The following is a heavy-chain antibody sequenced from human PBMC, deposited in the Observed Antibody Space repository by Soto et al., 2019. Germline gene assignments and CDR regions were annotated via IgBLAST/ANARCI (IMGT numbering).Heavy chain of an antibody. CDR2: MNPNTGNS. D-gene: IGHD1-1*01. J-gene: IGHJ4*02. CDR3: ARRAETNGWNGFGADKYYFDF. V-gene: IGHV1-8*01. Sequence: GASVKVSGKASGCTFTSYDIYWVRQATGQGLEWMGWMNPNTGNSGYAQKFQGRVTMTSDTSISTAHMELSSLRSEDTAVYYCARRAETNGWNGFGADKYYFDFWGQGTLVTVSS. CDR1: GCTFTSYD.